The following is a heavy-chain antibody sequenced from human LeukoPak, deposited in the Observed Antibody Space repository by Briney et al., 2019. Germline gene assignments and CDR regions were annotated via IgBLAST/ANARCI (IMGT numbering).Heavy chain of an antibody. J-gene: IGHJ4*02. CDR1: GFTFSNYW. Sequence: GGSLRLSCAASGFTFSNYWIHWVRQAPGKGLVWVSRINTDGSTTTYADSVKGRFSISRDNAKNTVYLQMNSLRAEDTAVYYCARSTMVRGVISYFDYWGQGTLVTVSS. D-gene: IGHD3-10*01. V-gene: IGHV3-74*01. CDR3: ARSTMVRGVISYFDY. CDR2: INTDGSTT.